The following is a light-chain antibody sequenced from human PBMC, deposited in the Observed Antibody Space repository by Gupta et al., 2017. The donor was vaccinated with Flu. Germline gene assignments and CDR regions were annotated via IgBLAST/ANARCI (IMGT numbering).Light chain of an antibody. J-gene: IGLJ3*02. CDR1: SSDVGGYNY. Sequence: HSALTQPASVSGSPGQSITISCTGTSSDVGGYNYASWYQQYPGKAPKLMIYEVINRPSGVSNRFSGSKSGNTASLTISGLQAEDEGDYYCSSYTSSTLVFGGGTKLTVL. V-gene: IGLV2-14*01. CDR3: SSYTSSTLV. CDR2: EVI.